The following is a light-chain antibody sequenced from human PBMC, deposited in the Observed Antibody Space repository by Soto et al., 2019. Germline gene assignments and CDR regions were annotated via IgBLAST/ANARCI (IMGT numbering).Light chain of an antibody. V-gene: IGLV2-14*03. CDR3: CSYTTSNTRQIV. CDR1: SSDVGGYNY. J-gene: IGLJ1*01. Sequence: QSVLTQPASVSGSPGQSITISCTGTSSDVGGYNYVSWYQHHPGKAPKLMIYDVSKRPSGVSNRFSGSKSGNTASLTISGLQPEDEADYYCCSYTTSNTRQIVFGTGTKVTVL. CDR2: DVS.